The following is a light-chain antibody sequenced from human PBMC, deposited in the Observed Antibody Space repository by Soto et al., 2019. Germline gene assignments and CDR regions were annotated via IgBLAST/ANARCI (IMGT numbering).Light chain of an antibody. CDR1: QSVSSSH. Sequence: TQSPGSLSLSQGAKAKLSSGASQSVSSSHLAWYQQKPGQPPRLLIYGASTRATGIPARFSGSGSGTEFTLTISSLQSEDFAVYYCQQYNNWPITSGQGTRLEIK. V-gene: IGKV3-15*01. CDR2: GAS. CDR3: QQYNNWPIT. J-gene: IGKJ5*01.